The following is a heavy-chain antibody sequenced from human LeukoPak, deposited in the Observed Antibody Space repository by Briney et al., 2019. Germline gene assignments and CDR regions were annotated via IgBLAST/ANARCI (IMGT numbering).Heavy chain of an antibody. CDR2: IKQDGSEK. CDR3: ARELGEIVVVTLDY. Sequence: GGSLRLSCAASGFTFSSYWMSWVRQAPGKGLEWVANIKQDGSEKYYVDSVKGRFTISRDNAKNSLYLQMNSLRAEDTAVYYCARELGEIVVVTLDYWGQGTLVTVSS. CDR1: GFTFSSYW. V-gene: IGHV3-7*01. J-gene: IGHJ4*02. D-gene: IGHD3-22*01.